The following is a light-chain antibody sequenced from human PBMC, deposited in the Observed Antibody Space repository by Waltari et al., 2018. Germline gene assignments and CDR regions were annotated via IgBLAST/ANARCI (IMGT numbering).Light chain of an antibody. CDR2: DAS. V-gene: IGKV3-11*01. CDR1: QSVSSY. J-gene: IGKJ5*01. Sequence: EIVLTHSPATLSLSPGERANPSCRASQSVSSYLAWYQQKPGQAARLLIYDASNSATGIPARFSGSGSWTDFTLTISSLEPEDFAVYYCQQRSNWPPITFGQGTRLEIK. CDR3: QQRSNWPPIT.